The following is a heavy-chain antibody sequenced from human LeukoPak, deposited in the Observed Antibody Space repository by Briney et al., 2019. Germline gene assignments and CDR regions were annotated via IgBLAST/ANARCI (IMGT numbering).Heavy chain of an antibody. Sequence: SETLSLTCAVYGGSFSGYYWSWIRQSPGKGLEWIGEINHSGSTNYNPSLKSRVTISVDTSKNQFSLKLSSVTAADTAVYYCARGPRIAVAGTGGWFDPWGQGTLVTVSS. V-gene: IGHV4-34*01. J-gene: IGHJ5*02. CDR2: INHSGST. CDR1: GGSFSGYY. CDR3: ARGPRIAVAGTGGWFDP. D-gene: IGHD6-19*01.